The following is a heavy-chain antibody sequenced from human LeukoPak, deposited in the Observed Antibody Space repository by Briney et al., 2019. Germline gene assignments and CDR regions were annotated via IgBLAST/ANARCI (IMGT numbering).Heavy chain of an antibody. CDR2: IYYSGST. CDR3: ARRDTSGYYFY. Sequence: SKTLSLTCTVSGDSITSSSFYWAWIRQPPGKGLEWIGTIYYSGSTYYNPSLKSRVTISVDTSKNQFSLKLSSVTAADTAVYYCARRDTSGYYFYWGQGTLVTVSS. D-gene: IGHD3-22*01. CDR1: GDSITSSSFY. J-gene: IGHJ4*02. V-gene: IGHV4-39*07.